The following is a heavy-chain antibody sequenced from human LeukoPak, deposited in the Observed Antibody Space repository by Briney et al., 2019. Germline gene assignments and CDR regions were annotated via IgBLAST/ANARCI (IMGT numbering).Heavy chain of an antibody. V-gene: IGHV3-7*03. CDR3: AKDARWGNGGNFGSLDL. D-gene: IGHD4-23*01. Sequence: GGSLRLSCAASGFTFNSYWMSWVRQAPGKGLEWVANIKQDGSEKYYVDSVKGRFTISRDNAKNSLYLQMNSLRTEDTALYYCAKDARWGNGGNFGSLDLWGRGTLVTVSS. CDR2: IKQDGSEK. J-gene: IGHJ2*01. CDR1: GFTFNSYW.